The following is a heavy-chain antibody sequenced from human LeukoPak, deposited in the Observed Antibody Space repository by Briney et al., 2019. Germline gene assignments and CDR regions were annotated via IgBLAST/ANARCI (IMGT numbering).Heavy chain of an antibody. CDR1: GGSISSGGYY. V-gene: IGHV4-31*01. J-gene: IGHJ4*02. Sequence: SETLSLTCTVSGGSISSGGYYWSWIRQHPGKGLEWIGYIYYSGSTYYNPSLKSQVTISVDTSKNQFSLKLSSVTAADTAVYYCASSSGYPYYFDYWGQGTLVTVSS. D-gene: IGHD3-22*01. CDR2: IYYSGST. CDR3: ASSSGYPYYFDY.